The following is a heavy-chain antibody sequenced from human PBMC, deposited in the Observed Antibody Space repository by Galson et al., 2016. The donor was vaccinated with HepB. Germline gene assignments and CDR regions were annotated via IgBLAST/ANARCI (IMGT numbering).Heavy chain of an antibody. D-gene: IGHD3-10*01. CDR1: GFTFSSYS. CDR2: ISYSSTI. V-gene: IGHV3-48*01. Sequence: SLRLSCAASGFTFSSYSMNWVRQAPGKGLEWVSYISYSSTIYYADSVKGRFTISRDNAKNSLYLQMNSLRAEDTAVYYCARDNFYGSGTYPPYYYYMDVWGKGTTVTVSS. CDR3: ARDNFYGSGTYPPYYYYMDV. J-gene: IGHJ6*03.